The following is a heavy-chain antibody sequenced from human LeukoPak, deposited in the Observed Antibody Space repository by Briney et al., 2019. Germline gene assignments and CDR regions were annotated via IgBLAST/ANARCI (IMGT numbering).Heavy chain of an antibody. D-gene: IGHD3-22*01. CDR1: GFTFSSYA. CDR2: LSYDGSNK. J-gene: IGHJ4*02. CDR3: ARGGYFDSSGYRIDH. V-gene: IGHV3-30-3*01. Sequence: PGGSLRLSCAASGFTFSSYAMHWVRQAPGKGLEWVAVLSYDGSNKYYADSVKGRFTISRDNSKNTLYLQMSSLRAEDTAVYYCARGGYFDSSGYRIDHWGQGTLVTVSS.